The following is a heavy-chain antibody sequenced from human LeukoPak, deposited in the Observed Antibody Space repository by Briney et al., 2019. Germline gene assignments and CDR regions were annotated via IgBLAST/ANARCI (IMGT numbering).Heavy chain of an antibody. CDR1: GGSISGVY. CDR2: IHTSGST. CDR3: ARRRGGWGEGEFDY. Sequence: SETLSLTCTVSGGSISGVYWNWIRQPPRKGLEWVGYIHTSGSTSFNASLRSRLTFSIDTSKNQVSLRLSSVTATDPAVYYCARRRGGWGEGEFDYWGQGTPVTVST. V-gene: IGHV4-4*09. J-gene: IGHJ4*02. D-gene: IGHD3-16*01.